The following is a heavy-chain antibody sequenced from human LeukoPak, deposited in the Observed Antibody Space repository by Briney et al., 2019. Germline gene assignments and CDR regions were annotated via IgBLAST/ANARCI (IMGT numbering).Heavy chain of an antibody. CDR2: IYYSGST. Sequence: SETLSLTCTVSGDSISSYYWSWIRQPPGKGLECIGYIYYSGSTNYNPSLKSRVTLSVDTSKSQFSLKLRSVTAADTAVYYCVRGYYVDSWGLYGQWGRGTLVTVSS. J-gene: IGHJ4*02. D-gene: IGHD3-22*01. V-gene: IGHV4-59*08. CDR3: VRGYYVDSWGLYGQ. CDR1: GDSISSYY.